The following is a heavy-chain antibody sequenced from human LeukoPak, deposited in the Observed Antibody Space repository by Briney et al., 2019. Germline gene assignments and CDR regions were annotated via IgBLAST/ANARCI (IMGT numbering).Heavy chain of an antibody. CDR3: ARWIVGFDS. D-gene: IGHD2-15*01. J-gene: IGHJ4*02. CDR2: INENSGSI. V-gene: IGHV3-9*01. CDR1: GFTFDDYA. Sequence: GGSLRLSCAGSGFTFDDYAMHWVRQAPGEGLEWVSGINENSGSIGYADFVKGRFTISRDNAKNSLYLQMNSLRTEDTALYYCARWIVGFDSWGQGTLVTVSS.